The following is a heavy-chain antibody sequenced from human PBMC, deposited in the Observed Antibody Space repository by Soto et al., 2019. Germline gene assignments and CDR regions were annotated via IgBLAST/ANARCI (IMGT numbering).Heavy chain of an antibody. D-gene: IGHD3-16*01. CDR2: IYYSGST. CDR1: GGSISSYY. J-gene: IGHJ4*02. V-gene: IGHV4-59*08. Sequence: ETLSLTCTVSGGSISSYYWSWIRQPPGKGLEWIGYIYYSGSTNYNPSLKSRVTISVDTSKNQFSLKLSSVTAADTAVYYCARRWGTTFDYWGQGTLVTVSS. CDR3: ARRWGTTFDY.